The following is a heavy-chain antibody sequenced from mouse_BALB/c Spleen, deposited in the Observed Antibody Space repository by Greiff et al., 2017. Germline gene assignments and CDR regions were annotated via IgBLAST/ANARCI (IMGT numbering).Heavy chain of an antibody. Sequence: EVMLVESGGGLVQPGGSLRLSCATSGFTFSDFYMEWVRQPPGKRLEWIAASRNKANDYTTEYSTSVKGRFIVSRDTSQSILYLQMNALRAEDTAIYYCARDAGYYGSSGYFDVWGAGTTVTVSS. D-gene: IGHD1-1*01. J-gene: IGHJ1*01. CDR2: SRNKANDYTT. CDR1: GFTFSDFY. CDR3: ARDAGYYGSSGYFDV. V-gene: IGHV7-1*02.